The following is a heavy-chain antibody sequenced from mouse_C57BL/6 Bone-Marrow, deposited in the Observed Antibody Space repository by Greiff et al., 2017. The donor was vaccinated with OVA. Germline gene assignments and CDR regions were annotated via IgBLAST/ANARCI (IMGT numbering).Heavy chain of an antibody. J-gene: IGHJ3*01. D-gene: IGHD2-2*01. V-gene: IGHV5-17*01. Sequence: EVQLVESGGGLVKPGGSLKLSCAASGFTFSDYGMHWVRQAPEKGLEWVAYISSGSSTIYYADTVKGRFTISRDNAKNTLFLQMTSLRSEDTAMYYCARWLRGPFAYWGQGPLVTVSA. CDR3: ARWLRGPFAY. CDR1: GFTFSDYG. CDR2: ISSGSSTI.